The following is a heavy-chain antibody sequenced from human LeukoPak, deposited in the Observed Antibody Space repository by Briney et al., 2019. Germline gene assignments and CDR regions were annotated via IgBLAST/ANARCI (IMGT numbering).Heavy chain of an antibody. J-gene: IGHJ4*02. V-gene: IGHV3-15*01. D-gene: IGHD4-17*01. CDR3: TTHSSEDYDDCFALLGRCYFDY. Sequence: GGSLRLSCAGSGFIFTKAWMSWVRQAPGKGLEWVGRIKSKTDGGTTDYVAPVKGRFTISRDDSKNTVYLQINSLKTEDTAVYYCTTHSSEDYDDCFALLGRCYFDYWGQGTLVTVTS. CDR1: GFIFTKAW. CDR2: IKSKTDGGTT.